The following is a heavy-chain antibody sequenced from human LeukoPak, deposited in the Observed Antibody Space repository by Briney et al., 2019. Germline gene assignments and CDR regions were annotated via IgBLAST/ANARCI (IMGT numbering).Heavy chain of an antibody. Sequence: SETLSLTCTASGASISSYYYNWIRQTAGRGLEWIGRLYISGSTDYNPSLKSRVTISVDRSTNQFSLNLRSVTAADTAVYFCARDLSGSLYFDYWGQGGLVTVSS. J-gene: IGHJ4*02. V-gene: IGHV4-4*07. CDR3: ARDLSGSLYFDY. CDR1: GASISSYY. D-gene: IGHD3-10*01. CDR2: LYISGST.